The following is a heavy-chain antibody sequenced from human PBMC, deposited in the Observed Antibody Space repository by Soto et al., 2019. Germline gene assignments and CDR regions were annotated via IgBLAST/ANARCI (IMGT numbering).Heavy chain of an antibody. CDR3: ATDPLYTDSAYYHYYRIYV. D-gene: IGHD2-2*02. J-gene: IGHJ6*02. Sequence: PGGSLRLSCAASGFTFSSYAMSWVRQAPGKGLEWVSAISGSGGSTYYADSVKGRFTISRDNSKNTLYLQMNSLRAEDKAVYYSATDPLYTDSAYYHYYRIYVSAQGTTVPVSS. V-gene: IGHV3-23*01. CDR2: ISGSGGST. CDR1: GFTFSSYA.